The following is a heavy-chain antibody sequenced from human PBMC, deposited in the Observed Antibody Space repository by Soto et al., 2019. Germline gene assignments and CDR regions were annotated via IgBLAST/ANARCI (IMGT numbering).Heavy chain of an antibody. CDR2: IYHSGST. Sequence: SETLSLTCAVSGGSISSSNWWSWVRQPPGKGLEWIGEIYHSGSTNYNPSLKSRVTISVDKSKNQFSLKLSSVTAADTAVYYCARDLGVRGVSYYGMDVWGQGTTVTVSS. V-gene: IGHV4-4*02. CDR1: GGSISSSNW. J-gene: IGHJ6*02. CDR3: ARDLGVRGVSYYGMDV. D-gene: IGHD3-10*01.